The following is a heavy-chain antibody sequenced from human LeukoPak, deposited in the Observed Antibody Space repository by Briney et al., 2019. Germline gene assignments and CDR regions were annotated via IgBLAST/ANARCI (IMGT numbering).Heavy chain of an antibody. CDR2: IYYSGST. D-gene: IGHD3-22*01. V-gene: IGHV4-59*12. CDR1: GGSISSYY. Sequence: PSETLSLTCTVSGGSISSYYWSWIRQPPGKGLEWIGYIYYSGSTNYNPSLKSRVTISVDTSKNQFSLKLSSVTAADTAVYYCARGVSGFERYFDYWGQGTLVTVSS. CDR3: ARGVSGFERYFDY. J-gene: IGHJ4*02.